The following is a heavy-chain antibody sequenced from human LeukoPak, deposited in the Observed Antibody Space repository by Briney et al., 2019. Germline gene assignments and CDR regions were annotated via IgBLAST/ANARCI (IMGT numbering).Heavy chain of an antibody. CDR2: FDPEDGET. Sequence: ASVKVSCKVSGYTLTELSMHWVRQAPGKGLEWMGGFDPEDGETIYAQKFQGRVTMTEDTSTDTAYMELSSLRSEDTAVYYCATGGDGSPHYYYYGMDVWGQGTTVTVSS. V-gene: IGHV1-24*01. CDR1: GYTLTELS. D-gene: IGHD5-24*01. J-gene: IGHJ6*02. CDR3: ATGGDGSPHYYYYGMDV.